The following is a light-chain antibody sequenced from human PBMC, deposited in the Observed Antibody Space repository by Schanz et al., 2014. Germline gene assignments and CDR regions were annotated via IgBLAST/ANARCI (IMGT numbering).Light chain of an antibody. CDR3: SSYTNTTLV. CDR2: DVS. Sequence: QSALTEPASVSGSPGQSITISCTGTSSDVGTYKCISRNQQYPGKAPKLKIYDVSNRPSGVSSRLSGSKSGNTASLTISGLQAEDEPDYYCSSYTNTTLVFGGGTKLTVL. CDR1: SSDVGTYKC. V-gene: IGLV2-14*01. J-gene: IGLJ3*02.